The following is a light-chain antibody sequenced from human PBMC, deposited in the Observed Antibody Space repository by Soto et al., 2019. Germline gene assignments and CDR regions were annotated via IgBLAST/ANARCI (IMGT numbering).Light chain of an antibody. CDR1: QSASSY. Sequence: DIQMTQSPSPLSASVGDRVDITCRTSQSASSYLYWYQAKPGKAPKLLIYDTCNLESRVPSRFSGRGSGTDCTLTISSLQPEDSATYYSQQSYSTPPFTFGPGTRVDI. V-gene: IGKV1-39*01. J-gene: IGKJ3*01. CDR2: DTC. CDR3: QQSYSTPPFT.